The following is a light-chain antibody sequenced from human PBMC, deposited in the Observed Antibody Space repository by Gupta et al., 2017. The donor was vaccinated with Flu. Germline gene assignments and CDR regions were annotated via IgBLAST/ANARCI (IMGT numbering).Light chain of an antibody. J-gene: IGKJ1*01. CDR3: LHDYSYPWT. CDR2: AAS. Sequence: DIHITQSPSSLSASVGDRVTTTGQASQGIRHDLGWYQQKPGKAPKRLIYAASRLQSGVPSRFSGSGSGTXFTLTVXSRQPEDFATYYCLHDYSYPWTFGXGTKVEIK. V-gene: IGKV1-17*01. CDR1: QGIRHD.